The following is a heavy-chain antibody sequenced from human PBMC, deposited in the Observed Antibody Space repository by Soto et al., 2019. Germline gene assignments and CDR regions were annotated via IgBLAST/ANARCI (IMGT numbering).Heavy chain of an antibody. J-gene: IGHJ4*02. V-gene: IGHV3-30-3*01. CDR1: GFTFSSYA. CDR2: ISYDGSNK. CDR3: ARGGSWFRAAAGLDY. Sequence: GGSLRLSCAASGFTFSSYAMHWVRQAPGKGLEWVAVISYDGSNKYYADSVKGRFTISRDNSKNTLYLQMNSLRAEDTAVYYCARGGSWFRAAAGLDYWGQGTLVTVSS. D-gene: IGHD6-13*01.